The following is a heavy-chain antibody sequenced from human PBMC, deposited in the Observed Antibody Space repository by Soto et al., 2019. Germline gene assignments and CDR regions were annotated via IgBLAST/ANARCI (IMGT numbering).Heavy chain of an antibody. V-gene: IGHV1-18*01. J-gene: IGHJ4*02. Sequence: ASVKVSCKASGYTFTSYGISWVRQAPGQGLEWMGWISAYNGNTNYAQKLQGRVTMTTDTSTSTAYMELRSLRSDDTAVYYCASQHYYDSSGYYVAYWGQGTLVTVSS. D-gene: IGHD3-22*01. CDR1: GYTFTSYG. CDR3: ASQHYYDSSGYYVAY. CDR2: ISAYNGNT.